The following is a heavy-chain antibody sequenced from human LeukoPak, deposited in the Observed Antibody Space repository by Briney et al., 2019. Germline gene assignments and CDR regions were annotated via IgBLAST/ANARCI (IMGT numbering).Heavy chain of an antibody. V-gene: IGHV4-34*01. CDR2: INHSGST. D-gene: IGHD3-10*01. Sequence: PSETLSLTCAVYGGSFSGYYWSWIRQPPGKGLEWIGEINHSGSTNYNPSPKSRVTISVDTSKNQFSLKLSSVTAADTAVYYCARGRRLSGGRGCMSHWGQGTLVTVSS. J-gene: IGHJ4*02. CDR1: GGSFSGYY. CDR3: ARGRRLSGGRGCMSH.